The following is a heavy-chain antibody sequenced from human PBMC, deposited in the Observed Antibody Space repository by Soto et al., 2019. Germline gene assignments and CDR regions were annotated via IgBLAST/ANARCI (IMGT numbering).Heavy chain of an antibody. V-gene: IGHV4-39*01. CDR2: IYYSGST. D-gene: IGHD6-13*01. Sequence: PSETLSLTCTVSGGSLSRSRYYWGWIRQPPGKGLEWIGSIYYSGSTYYNPSLKSRVTISVDTSKNQFSLKLSSVTAADTAVYYCARVGSGKAAAPWDWGQGTLVTVSS. J-gene: IGHJ4*02. CDR3: ARVGSGKAAAPWD. CDR1: GGSLSRSRYY.